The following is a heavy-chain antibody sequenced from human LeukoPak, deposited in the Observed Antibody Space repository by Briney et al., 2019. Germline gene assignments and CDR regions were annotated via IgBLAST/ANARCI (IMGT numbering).Heavy chain of an antibody. V-gene: IGHV3-48*04. D-gene: IGHD2-2*01. CDR2: ISSASGSI. CDR3: ARLPAYCSSTACYYDY. CDR1: GFTFSSYS. J-gene: IGHJ4*02. Sequence: PGGSLRLSCAASGFTFSSYSMNWVRQAPGKGPEWLSYISSASGSIYYADSVKGRFTISRDNAKNSLFLQMNSLRAEDTAAYYCARLPAYCSSTACYYDYWGQGTLVTVSS.